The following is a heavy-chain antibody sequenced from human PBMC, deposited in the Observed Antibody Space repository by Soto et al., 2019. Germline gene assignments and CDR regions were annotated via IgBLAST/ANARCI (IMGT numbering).Heavy chain of an antibody. CDR2: IKPDESEK. V-gene: IGHV3-7*01. D-gene: IGHD4-4*01. CDR3: VRGGSNYAS. J-gene: IGHJ5*02. Sequence: EVQLVESGGGLVQPGGSLRLSCTASGFTFSDSWMTWVRQAPGKGLEWVARIKPDESEKKYADSVKGRFSISRDNAKNPMYLQMDSLRGEDTAVYYCVRGGSNYASWSQGTLVTVSS. CDR1: GFTFSDSW.